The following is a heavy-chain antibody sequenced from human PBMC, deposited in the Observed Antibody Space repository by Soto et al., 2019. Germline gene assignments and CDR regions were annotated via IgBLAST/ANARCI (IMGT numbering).Heavy chain of an antibody. Sequence: SETLSLTCTVSGGSISSGGYSWSWIRQPPGKGLEWIGYTFYSGSTKYNPSLKSRATISVDRSKTHFSLNLSSVTAADTAVYYCARDKGRYDSGMDVWGQGTTVTVSS. D-gene: IGHD3-9*01. J-gene: IGHJ6*02. CDR3: ARDKGRYDSGMDV. CDR2: TFYSGST. CDR1: GGSISSGGYS. V-gene: IGHV4-61*08.